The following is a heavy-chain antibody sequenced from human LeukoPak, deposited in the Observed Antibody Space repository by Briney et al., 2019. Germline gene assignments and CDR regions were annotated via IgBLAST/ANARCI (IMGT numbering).Heavy chain of an antibody. D-gene: IGHD6-13*01. CDR2: INHSGST. Sequence: PSETLSLTCAVYGGSFSGYYWSWIRQPPGKGLEWIGEINHSGSTNYNPSLKSRVTISVDTSKNQFSLKLSSVTAADTAVYYCASYSSSWYRDFDYWGQGTLVTVSS. CDR1: GGSFSGYY. V-gene: IGHV4-34*01. CDR3: ASYSSSWYRDFDY. J-gene: IGHJ4*02.